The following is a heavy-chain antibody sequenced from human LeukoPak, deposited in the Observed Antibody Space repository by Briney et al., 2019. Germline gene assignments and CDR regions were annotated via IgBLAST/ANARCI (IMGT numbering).Heavy chain of an antibody. CDR3: ARAPVWNYYYYYMDV. J-gene: IGHJ6*03. CDR1: GYTFTSYY. D-gene: IGHD1-1*01. Sequence: GASVKVSCKASGYTFTSYYMHWVRQAPGQGLEWMGIINPSGGTNYAQKFQGRVTMTRDTSISTAYMELSSLRSEDTAVYYCARAPVWNYYYYYMDVWGKGTTVIVSS. CDR2: INPSGGT. V-gene: IGHV1-46*01.